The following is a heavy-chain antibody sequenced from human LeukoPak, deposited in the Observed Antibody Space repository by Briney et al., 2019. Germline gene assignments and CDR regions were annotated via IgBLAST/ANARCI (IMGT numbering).Heavy chain of an antibody. CDR3: GRHQNRDGYNPRPFDY. CDR2: IYYSENT. V-gene: IGHV4-39*01. D-gene: IGHD5-24*01. CDR1: GGSISSSANY. J-gene: IGHJ4*02. Sequence: SETLSLTCSVSGGSISSSANYWGWIRQPPGKGLEWIVSIYYSENTYYNPSLKSRVTLSVDTSKNQFSLKLSSVTAADTAVYYCGRHQNRDGYNPRPFDYWGQGSLVTVSS.